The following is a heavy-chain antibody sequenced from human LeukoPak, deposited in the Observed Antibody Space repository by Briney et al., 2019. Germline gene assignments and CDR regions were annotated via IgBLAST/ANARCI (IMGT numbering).Heavy chain of an antibody. CDR3: ARVYGSGSPMGHNWFDP. V-gene: IGHV1-69*13. CDR2: IIPIFGTA. CDR1: GYTFTGYY. Sequence: SVKVSCKASGYTFTGYYVHWVRQAPGQGLEWMGGIIPIFGTANYAQKFQGRVTITADESTSTAYMELSSLRSEGTAVYYCARVYGSGSPMGHNWFDPWGQGTLVTVSS. D-gene: IGHD3-10*01. J-gene: IGHJ5*02.